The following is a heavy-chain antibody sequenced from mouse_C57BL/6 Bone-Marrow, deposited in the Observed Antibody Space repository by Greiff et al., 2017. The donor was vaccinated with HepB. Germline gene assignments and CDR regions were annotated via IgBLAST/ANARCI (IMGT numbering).Heavy chain of an antibody. J-gene: IGHJ3*01. V-gene: IGHV1-74*01. CDR2: IHPSDSDT. Sequence: QVQLQQPGAELVKPGASVKVSCKASGYTFTSYWMHWVKQRPGQGLEWIGRIHPSDSDTNYNHKFTGKATLTVDKSSSTAYMQLSSLTSEDSAVYYCAIGIDGYDWFAYWGQGTLVTVSA. CDR3: AIGIDGYDWFAY. CDR1: GYTFTSYW. D-gene: IGHD2-2*01.